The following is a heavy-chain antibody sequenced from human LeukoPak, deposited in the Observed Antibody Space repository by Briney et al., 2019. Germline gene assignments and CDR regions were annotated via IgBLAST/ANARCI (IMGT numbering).Heavy chain of an antibody. CDR1: GGSISSSSYY. D-gene: IGHD6-19*01. Sequence: PSETLSLTCTVSGGSISSSSYYWGWIRQPPGKGLEWIGSIYYSGSTYYNPSLKSRVTISVDTSKNQFSLKLSSVTAADTAVYYCARVTGGIAVASFDYWGQGTLVTVSS. V-gene: IGHV4-39*07. CDR3: ARVTGGIAVASFDY. CDR2: IYYSGST. J-gene: IGHJ4*02.